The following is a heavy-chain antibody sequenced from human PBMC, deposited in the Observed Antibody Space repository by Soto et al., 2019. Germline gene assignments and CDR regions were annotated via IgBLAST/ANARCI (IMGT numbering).Heavy chain of an antibody. V-gene: IGHV1-3*01. J-gene: IGHJ6*02. Sequence: GASVKVSCKASGYTFTSYAMHWVRQAPGQRLEWMGWINAGNGNTKYSQKFQGRVTITRDTSASTAYMELSSLRSEDTAVYYCARDPSTVNARDYYYYGMDVWGQGTTVTVSS. CDR2: INAGNGNT. CDR3: ARDPSTVNARDYYYYGMDV. CDR1: GYTFTSYA. D-gene: IGHD4-17*01.